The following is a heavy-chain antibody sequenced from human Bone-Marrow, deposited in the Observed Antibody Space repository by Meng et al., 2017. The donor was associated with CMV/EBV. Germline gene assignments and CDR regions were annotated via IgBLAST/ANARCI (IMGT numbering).Heavy chain of an antibody. CDR3: VIGGNWNYGPRNWFDP. V-gene: IGHV1-2*02. CDR2: INPKSGGT. Sequence: ASVKVSCKASGYTFTDYHMHWVRQAPGQGLEWMGWINPKSGGTSYAQKFQGRVTMTRDTSISTAYMELSRLRSDDPAVYYCVIGGNWNYGPRNWFDPWGQGTLVTVSS. J-gene: IGHJ5*02. D-gene: IGHD1-7*01. CDR1: GYTFTDYH.